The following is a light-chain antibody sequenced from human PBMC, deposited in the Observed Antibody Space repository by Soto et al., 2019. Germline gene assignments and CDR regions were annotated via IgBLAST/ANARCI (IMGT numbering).Light chain of an antibody. V-gene: IGKV3-11*01. CDR2: GAS. CDR1: ENVRTF. Sequence: EVVLTQSPATPSLSPGERATLSCRASENVRTFVDWYQQKPGQAPRLLIHGASNRATGIPARFSGSGSGTDFTLTISNLEPEDFAVYYCQQHSHWPPWTFGQGTRVEI. J-gene: IGKJ1*01. CDR3: QQHSHWPPWT.